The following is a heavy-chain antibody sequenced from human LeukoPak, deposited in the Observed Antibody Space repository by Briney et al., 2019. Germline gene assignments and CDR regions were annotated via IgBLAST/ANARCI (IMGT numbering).Heavy chain of an antibody. J-gene: IGHJ4*02. CDR2: ILPIFGTA. Sequence: ASVKVSCKASGGTSSTYAISWVRQAPGQGLEWMVGILPIFGTANYAPEFQGRVTITADESTSTAYMELSSLRSEDTAVYYCARSFHSSGWYHDYWGQGTLVTVSS. CDR1: GGTSSTYA. V-gene: IGHV1-69*13. D-gene: IGHD6-19*01. CDR3: ARSFHSSGWYHDY.